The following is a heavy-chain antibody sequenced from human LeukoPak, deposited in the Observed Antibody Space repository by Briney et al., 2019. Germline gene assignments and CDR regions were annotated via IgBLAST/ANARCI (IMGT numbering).Heavy chain of an antibody. CDR2: IYYSGST. CDR3: ARGYSSGWYYFDY. CDR1: GGSISSYY. Sequence: SETLSLTCTVSGGSISSYYWSWIRQPPGKGLEWIGYIYYSGSTNYSPSLKSRVTISVDTSKNQFSLKLSSVTAADTAVYYCARGYSSGWYYFDYWGQGTLVTVSS. D-gene: IGHD6-19*01. V-gene: IGHV4-59*01. J-gene: IGHJ4*02.